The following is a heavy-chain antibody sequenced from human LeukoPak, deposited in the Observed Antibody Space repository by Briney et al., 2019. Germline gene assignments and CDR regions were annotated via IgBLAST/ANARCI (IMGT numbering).Heavy chain of an antibody. CDR2: IYYSGST. D-gene: IGHD5-18*01. J-gene: IGHJ3*02. CDR1: GGSISSYY. Sequence: SETLSLTCTVSGGSISSYYWSWIRQPPGKGLEWIGYIYYSGSTNYNPSLKSRVTISVDTSKNQFSLKLSSVTAADTAVYYCAREPGYSYGYPGAFDIWGQGTMVTVSS. CDR3: AREPGYSYGYPGAFDI. V-gene: IGHV4-59*01.